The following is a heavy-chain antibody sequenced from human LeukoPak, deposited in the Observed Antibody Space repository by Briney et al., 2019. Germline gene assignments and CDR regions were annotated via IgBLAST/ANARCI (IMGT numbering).Heavy chain of an antibody. CDR3: ARVHRYCSGGACYVLDN. CDR2: VYYSGST. V-gene: IGHV4-59*02. CDR1: GGSVSGYY. J-gene: IGHJ4*02. D-gene: IGHD2-15*01. Sequence: SETLSLTCVVSGGSVSGYYWGWIRQPPGRGLEWIGYVYYSGSTNYNPSFKSRITVSVDTSRNQFSLQLSSVTAADTAVYYCARVHRYCSGGACYVLDNWGQGTLVAVSS.